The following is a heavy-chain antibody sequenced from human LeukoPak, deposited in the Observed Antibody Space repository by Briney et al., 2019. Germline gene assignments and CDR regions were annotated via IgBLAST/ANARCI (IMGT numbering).Heavy chain of an antibody. J-gene: IGHJ5*02. CDR3: ARDSSGYLGP. D-gene: IGHD3-22*01. Sequence: PGGSLRLSCAASGFTFSSYEMNWVRQAPGKGLEWVSYISSSSSTIYYADSVKGRFTISRDNAKNSLYLQMNSLRAEDTAVYYCARDSSGYLGPWGQGTLVTVSS. CDR1: GFTFSSYE. CDR2: ISSSSSTI. V-gene: IGHV3-48*03.